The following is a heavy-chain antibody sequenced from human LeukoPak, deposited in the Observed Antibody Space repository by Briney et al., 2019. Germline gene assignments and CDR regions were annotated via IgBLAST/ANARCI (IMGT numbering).Heavy chain of an antibody. CDR3: ATLGLLRGAGFNLATHFDF. CDR1: GVSISNNYYY. CDR2: VHYTGRT. J-gene: IGHJ4*01. V-gene: IGHV4-39*01. Sequence: PSETLSLTCTVSGVSISNNYYYWAWIRQPPGKGLELIGYVHYTGRTFYNSSLKSRVTISADTSQNQFSLSLTSVTAADTAVYFCATLGLLRGAGFNLATHFDFWGQGTLVTVSS. D-gene: IGHD1-26*01.